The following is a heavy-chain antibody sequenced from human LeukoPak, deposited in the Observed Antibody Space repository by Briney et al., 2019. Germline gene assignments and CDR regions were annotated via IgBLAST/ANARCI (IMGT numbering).Heavy chain of an antibody. D-gene: IGHD2/OR15-2a*01. V-gene: IGHV3-49*04. Sequence: PGGSLRLSCAASGFSFTSFVMTWVRQAPGKGLEWVGFIRSNPYGGTTEYAASVKGRFTISRDDSKSIAYLQMNSLKTEDTAVYYCTRGLLPGYWGQGTLVTVSS. CDR3: TRGLLPGY. J-gene: IGHJ4*02. CDR2: IRSNPYGGTT. CDR1: GFSFTSFV.